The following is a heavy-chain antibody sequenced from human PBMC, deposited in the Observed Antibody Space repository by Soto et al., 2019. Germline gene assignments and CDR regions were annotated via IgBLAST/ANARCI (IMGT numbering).Heavy chain of an antibody. CDR2: IYWDDDK. J-gene: IGHJ4*02. CDR1: GFSLTTSGVG. V-gene: IGHV2-5*02. Sequence: QITLKESGPTRVKPTQTLALTCTFSGFSLTTSGVGVGWIRKTPGKALEWLAVIYWDDDKRYNPSLKNRLTITKDTSKNRVVLIMADVDPVDTATYFCAHRGYMYGNWDHGYFDYWGQGTLVTVSS. CDR3: AHRGYMYGNWDHGYFDY. D-gene: IGHD5-18*01.